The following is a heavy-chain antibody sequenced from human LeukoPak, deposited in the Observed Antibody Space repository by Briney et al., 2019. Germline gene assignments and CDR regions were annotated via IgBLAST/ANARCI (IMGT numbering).Heavy chain of an antibody. CDR1: GYTFTSYD. CDR3: ARGDDILTGYSFDY. V-gene: IGHV1-8*01. J-gene: IGHJ4*02. D-gene: IGHD3-9*01. CDR2: MNPNSGNT. Sequence: ASVKVSCKASGYTFTSYDINWVRQATGQGLEWMGWMNPNSGNTGYAQKFQGRVTMTRNTSISTAYMELSSLRSEDTAVHYCARGDDILTGYSFDYWGQGTLVTVSS.